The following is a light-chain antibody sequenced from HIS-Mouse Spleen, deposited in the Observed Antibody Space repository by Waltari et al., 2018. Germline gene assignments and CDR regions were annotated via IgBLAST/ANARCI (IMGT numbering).Light chain of an antibody. J-gene: IGKJ5*01. V-gene: IGKV1-8*01. CDR1: QGISSY. Sequence: AIRMTQSPSSLSASTGDRVTITCRARQGISSYLAWYQQKPGKAPKLLIYAASTLQSGVPSRFSGSGSGTDFTLTISCMQSEDFATYYCQQYYSYPLTFGQGTRLEIK. CDR3: QQYYSYPLT. CDR2: AAS.